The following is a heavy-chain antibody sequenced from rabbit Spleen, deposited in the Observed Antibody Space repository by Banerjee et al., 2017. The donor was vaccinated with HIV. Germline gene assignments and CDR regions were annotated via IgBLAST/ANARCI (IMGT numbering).Heavy chain of an antibody. CDR1: GFSFSSSYW. J-gene: IGHJ6*01. CDR3: ARDTSTSFSSYGMDL. V-gene: IGHV1S45*01. Sequence: QQQLVESGGGLVKPGASLTLTCKASGFSFSSSYWICSVRQAPGKGLEWIGCIYTGSGTTYYASWAKGRFTGSQAAATTVTLQMTRLTAADTATYFCARDTSTSFSSYGMDLWGPGTRVTVS. CDR2: IYTGSGTT. D-gene: IGHD1-1*01.